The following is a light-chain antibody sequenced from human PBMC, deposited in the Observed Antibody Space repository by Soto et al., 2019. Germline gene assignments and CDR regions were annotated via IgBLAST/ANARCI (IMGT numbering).Light chain of an antibody. V-gene: IGKV1-27*01. Sequence: IQMTQSPSSLSASVGDRVTITCRASQGISNYLAWYQQKPGKVPKLLIYAASTLHSGVPSRFSGSVSGTEFTLPISSLQPEDVATYYCQKYVSAPPTFGQGTKVEIK. CDR2: AAS. J-gene: IGKJ1*01. CDR1: QGISNY. CDR3: QKYVSAPPT.